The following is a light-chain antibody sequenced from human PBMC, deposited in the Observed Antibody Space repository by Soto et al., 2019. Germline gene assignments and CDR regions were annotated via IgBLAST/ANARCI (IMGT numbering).Light chain of an antibody. CDR1: SSNIGAGYD. J-gene: IGLJ1*01. V-gene: IGLV1-40*01. CDR2: GNS. CDR3: QSYDSSLSAYV. Sequence: QSVLAQPPSVSGAPGQKVTISCTGSSSNIGAGYDLHWYQQLPGTAPKLLLYGNSNRPSGVPDRFSGSKSGTSASLAITGLQAEDEADYYCQSYDSSLSAYVFGTGTKDTV.